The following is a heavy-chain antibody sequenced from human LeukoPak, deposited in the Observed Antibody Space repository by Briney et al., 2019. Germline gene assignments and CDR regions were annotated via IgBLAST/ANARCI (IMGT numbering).Heavy chain of an antibody. D-gene: IGHD6-13*01. Sequence: GESLKISCKGSGYNFTNYWIGWVRQMPGKGLEWMGIVYPGDSETRYNPSFQGHITISADKSITTAYLQWSSLRASDTAMYYCARRVVRSMAAAGYWGQGTLVTVSS. CDR2: VYPGDSET. V-gene: IGHV5-51*01. CDR3: ARRVVRSMAAAGY. J-gene: IGHJ4*02. CDR1: GYNFTNYW.